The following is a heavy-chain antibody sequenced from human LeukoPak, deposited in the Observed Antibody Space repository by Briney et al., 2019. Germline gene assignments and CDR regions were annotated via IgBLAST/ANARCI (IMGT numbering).Heavy chain of an antibody. V-gene: IGHV4-34*01. CDR1: GGSFSGYY. CDR2: INHSGST. D-gene: IGHD3-22*01. J-gene: IGHJ4*02. CDR3: ARGPIAYYYDSSGYFDY. Sequence: KASETLSLTCAVYGGSFSGYYWSWIRQPPGKGLEWIGEINHSGSTNYNPSLKSRVTISVDTSKNQFSLKLSSVTAADTAVYYCARGPIAYYYDSSGYFDYWGQGTLVTVSS.